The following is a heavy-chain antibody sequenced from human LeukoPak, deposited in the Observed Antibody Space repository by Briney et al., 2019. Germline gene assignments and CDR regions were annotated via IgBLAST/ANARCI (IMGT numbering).Heavy chain of an antibody. Sequence: ASVKVSCKASGYTFTGYYMHWVRQAPGQGLEWMGWINPNSGGTNYAQKFQGRVTMTRDTSISTAYMELSRLRSDDTAVYYCAREGAARSGHKTYYYYYGMDVWGQGTTVTVSS. J-gene: IGHJ6*02. CDR3: AREGAARSGHKTYYYYYGMDV. CDR2: INPNSGGT. D-gene: IGHD6-6*01. V-gene: IGHV1-2*02. CDR1: GYTFTGYY.